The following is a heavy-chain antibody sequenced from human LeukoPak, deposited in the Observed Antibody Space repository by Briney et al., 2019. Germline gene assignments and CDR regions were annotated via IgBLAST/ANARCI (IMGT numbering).Heavy chain of an antibody. V-gene: IGHV3-48*04. CDR1: GFSFSRYG. J-gene: IGHJ5*01. CDR3: ARGPTTWADS. Sequence: GGSLRLSCAASGFSFSRYGMHWVRQAPGKALDWISYISSRSNAIYYADSVKGRFTVSRDNAQNSLYLQMNSLTAEDTAIYYCARGPTTWADSWGLGTLVTVSS. CDR2: ISSRSNAI. D-gene: IGHD1-1*01.